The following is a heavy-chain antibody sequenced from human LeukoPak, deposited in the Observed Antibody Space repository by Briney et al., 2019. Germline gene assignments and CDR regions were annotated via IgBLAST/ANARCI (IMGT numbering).Heavy chain of an antibody. J-gene: IGHJ4*02. Sequence: PSETLSLTCAVSGYSISSGYYWGWIRQPPGKGLEWIGSIYHRGSTYYNPSLKSRVTISVDTSKNHFSLKLNSVTAADTAVYYCARGILLWGQGTLVTVSS. CDR1: GYSISSGYY. V-gene: IGHV4-38-2*01. CDR3: ARGILL. D-gene: IGHD2-15*01. CDR2: IYHRGST.